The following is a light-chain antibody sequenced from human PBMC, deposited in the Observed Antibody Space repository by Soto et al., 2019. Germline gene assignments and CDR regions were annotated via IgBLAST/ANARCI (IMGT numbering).Light chain of an antibody. V-gene: IGKV3-15*01. J-gene: IGKJ1*01. Sequence: EIMMTQSPATLSVSPGDRATLSCRASESVTSSLAWYQQKPGQPPRLLIYAASTRATDVPARFSGGGSETEFTLTISSLQSEDFAVYFCQQYNIWPLWTFGQGTMV. CDR2: AAS. CDR1: ESVTSS. CDR3: QQYNIWPLWT.